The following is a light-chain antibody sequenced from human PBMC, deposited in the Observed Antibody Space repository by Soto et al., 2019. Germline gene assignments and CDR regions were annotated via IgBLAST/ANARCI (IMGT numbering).Light chain of an antibody. V-gene: IGLV1-44*01. CDR1: SSSIGSHS. CDR3: AAWDGSLTVYV. J-gene: IGLJ1*01. Sequence: QSVLTQPPSASGTPGQRVTISCSGSSSSIGSHSVNWYQQLPRTAPKVLIYTNSKRPSGVPDRFSGSKSGTSASLAISWLQPEDEDDYYCAAWDGSLTVYVFGTGTKVTVL. CDR2: TNS.